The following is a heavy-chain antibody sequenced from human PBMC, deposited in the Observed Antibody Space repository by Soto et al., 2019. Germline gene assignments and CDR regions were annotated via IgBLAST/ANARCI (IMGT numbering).Heavy chain of an antibody. Sequence: ASVKVSCKASGGTFSSYAISWVRQAPGQGLERMGWINPIIGSTNYAQKFQGRFTITRDTSISTAYMELSRLGSDDTAVYYCARDPKWELLAFDIWGQGTMVTVSS. CDR2: INPIIGST. D-gene: IGHD1-26*01. J-gene: IGHJ3*02. CDR3: ARDPKWELLAFDI. CDR1: GGTFSSYA. V-gene: IGHV1-2*02.